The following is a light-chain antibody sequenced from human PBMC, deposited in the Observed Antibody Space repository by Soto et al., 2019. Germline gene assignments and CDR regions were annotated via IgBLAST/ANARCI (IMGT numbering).Light chain of an antibody. CDR3: QKYDNAPLT. Sequence: DIQMTQSPSSLSASVGDRVTITCRASQGISSYLAWYQQQPGRVPKLLIYGASTLQSGVPSRFSGSGSWTDFTLTISSLQPEDVATYYCQKYDNAPLTFGRGTKVEIK. CDR2: GAS. CDR1: QGISSY. V-gene: IGKV1-27*01. J-gene: IGKJ4*01.